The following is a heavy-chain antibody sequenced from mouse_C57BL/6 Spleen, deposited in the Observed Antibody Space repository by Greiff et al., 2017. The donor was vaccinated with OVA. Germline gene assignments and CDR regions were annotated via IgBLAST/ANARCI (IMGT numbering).Heavy chain of an antibody. J-gene: IGHJ4*01. Sequence: QVQLQQPGAELVKPGASVKLSCKASGYTFTSYWMHWVKQRPGQGLEWIGRIHPSDSDTNYNQKFKGKATLTVDKSSSTAYMQLSSLTSEDSAVYYCAINYSNYEDYYAMDYWGQGTSVTVSS. CDR2: IHPSDSDT. D-gene: IGHD2-5*01. CDR3: AINYSNYEDYYAMDY. CDR1: GYTFTSYW. V-gene: IGHV1-74*01.